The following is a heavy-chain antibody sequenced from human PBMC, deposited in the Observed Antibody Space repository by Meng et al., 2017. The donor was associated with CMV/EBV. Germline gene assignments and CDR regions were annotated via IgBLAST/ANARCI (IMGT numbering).Heavy chain of an antibody. V-gene: IGHV1-8*03. J-gene: IGHJ6*02. D-gene: IGHD2-2*02. CDR1: GYTFTSYD. CDR3: AREGYCSSTSCYTWGTYYYYGMDV. Sequence: ASVKVSCKASGYTFTSYDINWVRQATGQGLEWMGWMNPNSGNTGYAQKFQGRVTITRNTSISTAYMELSSLRSEDTAVHYCAREGYCSSTSCYTWGTYYYYGMDVWGQGTTVTVSS. CDR2: MNPNSGNT.